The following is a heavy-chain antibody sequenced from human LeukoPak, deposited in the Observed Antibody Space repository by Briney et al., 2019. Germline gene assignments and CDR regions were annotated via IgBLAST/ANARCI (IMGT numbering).Heavy chain of an antibody. V-gene: IGHV4-34*01. CDR3: ARFSGAIFGVVTAFDY. D-gene: IGHD3-3*01. Sequence: SETLSLTCAVYGGSFSGYYWCWIRQPPGKGLEWIGEINHSGSTNYNPSLKSRVTISVDTSKNQFSLKLSSVTAADTAVYYCARFSGAIFGVVTAFDYWGQGTLVTVSS. CDR2: INHSGST. CDR1: GGSFSGYY. J-gene: IGHJ4*02.